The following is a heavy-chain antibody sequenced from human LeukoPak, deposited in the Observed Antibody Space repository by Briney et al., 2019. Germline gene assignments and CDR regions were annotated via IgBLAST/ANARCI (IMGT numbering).Heavy chain of an antibody. V-gene: IGHV4-34*01. J-gene: IGHJ5*02. CDR1: GGSSSGYY. Sequence: PSETLSLTCAVYGGSSSGYYWSWIRQPPGKGLEWIGEINHSGSTNYNPSLKSRVTISVDTSKNQFSLKLSSVTAADTAVYYCARGYLYQLLPNSGAYNWFDPWGQGTLVTVSS. CDR3: ARGYLYQLLPNSGAYNWFDP. CDR2: INHSGST. D-gene: IGHD2-2*01.